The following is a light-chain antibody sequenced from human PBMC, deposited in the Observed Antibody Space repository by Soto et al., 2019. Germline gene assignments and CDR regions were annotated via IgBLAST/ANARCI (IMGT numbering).Light chain of an antibody. Sequence: EIVMTQSPATLSVSPGERATLSCRASQRVSSNLAWYQQKPGQAPRLLISGASTRATGIPARFSGIGSGTEFTLTISSLQSEDFAVYYCQQYNNLPPTFGQGTKLEIK. J-gene: IGKJ2*01. CDR1: QRVSSN. V-gene: IGKV3-15*01. CDR3: QQYNNLPPT. CDR2: GAS.